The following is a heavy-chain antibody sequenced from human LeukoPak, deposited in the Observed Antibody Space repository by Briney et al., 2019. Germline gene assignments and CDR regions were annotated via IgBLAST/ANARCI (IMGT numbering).Heavy chain of an antibody. CDR3: ARVTAAAGPDY. D-gene: IGHD6-13*01. CDR1: GGSISSYY. Sequence: SETLSLTCTVSGGSISSYYWSWIRQPPGKGLEWIGYIYYSGSTNYNPSLKSRVTISVDTSKNQFSLKLSSVTAADPAVYYCARVTAAAGPDYWGQGTLVTVSS. CDR2: IYYSGST. J-gene: IGHJ4*02. V-gene: IGHV4-59*01.